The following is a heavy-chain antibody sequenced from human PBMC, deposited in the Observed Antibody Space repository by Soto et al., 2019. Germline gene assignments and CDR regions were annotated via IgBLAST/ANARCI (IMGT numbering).Heavy chain of an antibody. CDR2: MNPNSGNT. V-gene: IGHV1-8*01. D-gene: IGHD3-3*01. CDR3: ARSRITIFGVVITRLYYFEY. CDR1: GYTFTSYD. J-gene: IGHJ4*02. Sequence: GASVKVSCKASGYTFTSYDINWVRQATGQGLEWMGWMNPNSGNTGYAQKFQGRVTMTRNTSISTAYMELSSLRSEDTAVYYCARSRITIFGVVITRLYYFEYWGQGTLVTVSS.